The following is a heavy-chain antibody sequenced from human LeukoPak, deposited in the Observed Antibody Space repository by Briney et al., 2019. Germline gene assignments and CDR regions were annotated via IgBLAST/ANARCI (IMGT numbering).Heavy chain of an antibody. D-gene: IGHD1-26*01. J-gene: IGHJ4*02. CDR2: INPSGGST. V-gene: IGHV1-46*01. CDR1: GYTFTSYG. CDR3: ARVGATGYFDY. Sequence: GASVKVSCKASGYTFTSYGISWVRQAPGQGLEWMGIINPSGGSTSYAQKFQGRVTMTRDTSTGTVYMELSSLRSEDTAVYYCARVGATGYFDYWGQGTLVTVSS.